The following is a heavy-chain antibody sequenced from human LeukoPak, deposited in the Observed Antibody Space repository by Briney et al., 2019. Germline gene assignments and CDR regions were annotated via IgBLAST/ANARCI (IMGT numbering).Heavy chain of an antibody. CDR1: GGSISSGSYY. V-gene: IGHV4-61*02. Sequence: SETLSLTCTVSGGSISSGSYYWSWIRQPAGKGLEWIGRIYTSGSTNYNPSPKSRVAISVDTSKNQFSLKLSSVTAADTAVYYCARSIAVAGTGFDPWGQGTLVTVSS. CDR2: IYTSGST. D-gene: IGHD6-19*01. J-gene: IGHJ5*02. CDR3: ARSIAVAGTGFDP.